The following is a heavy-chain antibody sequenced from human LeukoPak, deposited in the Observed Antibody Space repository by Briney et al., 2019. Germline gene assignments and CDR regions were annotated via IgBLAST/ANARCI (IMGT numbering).Heavy chain of an antibody. CDR1: GFTVSSNY. J-gene: IGHJ4*02. D-gene: IGHD3-22*01. Sequence: GGSLRLFCAASGFTVSSNYMSWVRQAPGKGLEWVSVIYSGGSTYYADSVKGRFTISRDNSKNTLYLQMNSLRAEDTAVYYCARAVLYYDSSGYYYDPGYFDYGGQGTLVTVSS. CDR2: IYSGGST. V-gene: IGHV3-53*01. CDR3: ARAVLYYDSSGYYYDPGYFDY.